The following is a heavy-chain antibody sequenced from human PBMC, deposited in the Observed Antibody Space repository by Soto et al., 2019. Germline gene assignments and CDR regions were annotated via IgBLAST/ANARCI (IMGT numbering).Heavy chain of an antibody. D-gene: IGHD6-19*01. CDR1: GFTFSSYG. CDR3: AREDIIAVAAAFDI. V-gene: IGHV3-33*01. Sequence: GGSLRLSCAASGFTFSSYGMHWVRQAPGKGLEWVAVIWYDGSNKYYADSVKGRFTISRDNSKNTLYLQMNSLRAEDTAVYYCAREDIIAVAAAFDIWGQGTMVTVSS. CDR2: IWYDGSNK. J-gene: IGHJ3*02.